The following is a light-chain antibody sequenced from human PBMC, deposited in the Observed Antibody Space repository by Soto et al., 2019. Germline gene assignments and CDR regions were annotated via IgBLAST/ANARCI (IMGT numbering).Light chain of an antibody. CDR1: QSLLDSDGDTY. CDR2: KTS. J-gene: IGKJ2*01. CDR3: MQATQLPHT. Sequence: DIVMTQTPLSSPVTLGQPASISCRSSQSLLDSDGDTYLSWLQQRPGQPPRLLIYKTSSRFSGVPDRFSGSGAGTDFTLKISRVEVEDVGVYHCMQATQLPHTFGQGTKLEI. V-gene: IGKV2-24*01.